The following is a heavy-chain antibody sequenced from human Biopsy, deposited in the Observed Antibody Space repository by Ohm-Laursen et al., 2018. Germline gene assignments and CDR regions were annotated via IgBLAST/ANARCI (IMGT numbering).Heavy chain of an antibody. CDR2: VNPKTVDT. Sequence: SVKVSCKATGYTFTDDQIHWVREAPGQGLEWMGLVNPKTVDTRYAQKFQGWITMTSDVSGATAYMELTGLTSDDTAVYFCSREQHYYSAWGQGTLVTVSS. CDR1: GYTFTDDQ. CDR3: SREQHYYSA. J-gene: IGHJ5*02. D-gene: IGHD2-21*02. V-gene: IGHV1-2*04.